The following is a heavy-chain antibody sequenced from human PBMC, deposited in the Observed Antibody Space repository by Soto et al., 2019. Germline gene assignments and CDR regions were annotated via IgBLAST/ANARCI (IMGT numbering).Heavy chain of an antibody. J-gene: IGHJ4*02. CDR1: GFTFSSYA. CDR2: ISGSGGST. CDR3: AKAHTYYYDSSGYPLGY. Sequence: GGSLRLSCAASGFTFSSYAMSWVRHARGKGLEWVSAISGSGGSTYYADSVKGRFTISRDNSKNTLYLQMNSLRAEDTAVYYCAKAHTYYYDSSGYPLGYWGQGTLVTVSS. V-gene: IGHV3-23*01. D-gene: IGHD3-22*01.